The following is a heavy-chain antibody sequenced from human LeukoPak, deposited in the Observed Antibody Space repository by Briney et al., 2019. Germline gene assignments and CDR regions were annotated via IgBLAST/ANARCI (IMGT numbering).Heavy chain of an antibody. CDR2: IYTSGST. V-gene: IGHV4-4*07. D-gene: IGHD6-19*01. Sequence: SETLSLTCTVSGGSISSYYWSWIRQPAGKGLEWIGRIYTSGSTNYNPSLESRVTMSVGTSKNQFSLKLSSVTAADTAVYYCARLDSSGWSFLDLWYFDLWGRGTLVTVSS. J-gene: IGHJ2*01. CDR3: ARLDSSGWSFLDLWYFDL. CDR1: GGSISSYY.